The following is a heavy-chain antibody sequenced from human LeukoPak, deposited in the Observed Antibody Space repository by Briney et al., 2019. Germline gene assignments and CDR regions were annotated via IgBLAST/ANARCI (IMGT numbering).Heavy chain of an antibody. CDR1: GFTFGDYA. Sequence: GGSLRLSCTASGFTFGDYAMRSVRQAPGKGLEWVGFIRSKAYGGTTEYAASVKGRFTISRDDSKSIAYLQMNSLKTEDTAVYYCTRVGGCSSTSCLDYYYYYYYMDVWGKGTTVTVSS. CDR2: IRSKAYGGTT. CDR3: TRVGGCSSTSCLDYYYYYYYMDV. J-gene: IGHJ6*03. V-gene: IGHV3-49*04. D-gene: IGHD2-2*01.